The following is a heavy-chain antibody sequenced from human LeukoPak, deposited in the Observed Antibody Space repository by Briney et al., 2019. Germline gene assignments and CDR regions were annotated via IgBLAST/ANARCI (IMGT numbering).Heavy chain of an antibody. V-gene: IGHV3-48*04. Sequence: GGSLRLSCAASGLTFSSYAMSWVRQAPGKGLEWVSYIDSSGRALYYADSVKGRFTISRDNAKNSLFLQMDSLRAEDTAVYFCTRDPDTSSKVDFWGQGTLVTVSS. CDR1: GLTFSSYA. CDR3: TRDPDTSSKVDF. D-gene: IGHD5-18*01. CDR2: IDSSGRAL. J-gene: IGHJ4*02.